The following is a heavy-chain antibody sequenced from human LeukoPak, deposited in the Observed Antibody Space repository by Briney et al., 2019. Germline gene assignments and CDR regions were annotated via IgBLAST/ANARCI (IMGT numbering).Heavy chain of an antibody. CDR2: IYYSGST. Sequence: SETLSLTCTVSGGSISSYYWSWIRQPPGKGLEWIGYIYYSGSTNYNPSLKSRVTISVDTSKNQFSLKLSSVTAAATAVYYCARAYDFWSGKYYYYGMDVWGQGTTVTVSS. CDR1: GGSISSYY. J-gene: IGHJ6*02. D-gene: IGHD3-3*01. CDR3: ARAYDFWSGKYYYYGMDV. V-gene: IGHV4-59*01.